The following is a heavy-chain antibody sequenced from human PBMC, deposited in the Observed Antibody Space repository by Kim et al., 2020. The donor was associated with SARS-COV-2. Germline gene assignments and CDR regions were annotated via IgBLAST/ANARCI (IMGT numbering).Heavy chain of an antibody. J-gene: IGHJ4*02. Sequence: SNSYPHYSPSFQGHVTISADKSISTAYLQWSSLKASDTAMYYCARVLEGYWGQGTLVTVSS. CDR3: ARVLEGY. V-gene: IGHV5-10-1*01. CDR2: SNSYP.